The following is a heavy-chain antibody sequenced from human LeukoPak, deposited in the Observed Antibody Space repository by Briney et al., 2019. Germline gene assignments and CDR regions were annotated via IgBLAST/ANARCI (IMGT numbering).Heavy chain of an antibody. Sequence: ASVTVSCKASGYTFTGYYMHWVRQAPGQGLEWMGWINPNSGGTNYAQKFQGRVTMTRDTSISTAYMELSRLRSDDTAVYYCARVRTAKKSGSYPDYWGQGTLVTVSS. CDR2: INPNSGGT. CDR1: GYTFTGYY. D-gene: IGHD1-26*01. J-gene: IGHJ4*02. CDR3: ARVRTAKKSGSYPDY. V-gene: IGHV1-2*02.